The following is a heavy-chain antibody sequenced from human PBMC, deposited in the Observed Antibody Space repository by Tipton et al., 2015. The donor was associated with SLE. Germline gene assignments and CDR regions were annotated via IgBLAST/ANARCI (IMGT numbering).Heavy chain of an antibody. J-gene: IGHJ4*02. CDR3: ATSNFFFAY. CDR1: TITFSVYW. V-gene: IGHV3-7*01. D-gene: IGHD2/OR15-2a*01. Sequence: SLRLSCEASTITFSVYWMSWVRQAPGKGLEWVANIKQDGSEKNYVDSVKGQFTISRDNAKNSLYLQMNSLRAEDTAVYYCATSNFFFAYWGQGTLVTVPS. CDR2: IKQDGSEK.